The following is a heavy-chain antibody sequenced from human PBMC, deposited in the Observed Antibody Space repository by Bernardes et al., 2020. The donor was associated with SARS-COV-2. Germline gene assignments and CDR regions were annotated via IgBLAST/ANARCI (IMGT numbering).Heavy chain of an antibody. CDR1: GFTFSSYA. J-gene: IGHJ3*02. D-gene: IGHD2-2*02. V-gene: IGHV3-23*01. CDR3: AKDKTYTIGAITPIHGRIVVPAAILGGDAFDI. CDR2: ISGSGGST. Sequence: GGSLRLSCAASGFTFSSYAMSWVRQAPGKGLEWVSAISGSGGSTYYADSVKGRFTISRDNSKNTLYLQMNSLRAEDTAVYYCAKDKTYTIGAITPIHGRIVVPAAILGGDAFDIWGQGTMVTVSS.